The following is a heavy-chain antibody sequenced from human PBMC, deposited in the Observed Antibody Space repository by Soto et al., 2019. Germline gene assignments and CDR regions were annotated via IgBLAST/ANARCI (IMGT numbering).Heavy chain of an antibody. D-gene: IGHD3-10*01. Sequence: EVQLLDSGGGLVQPGGSLRLSCAASGFTFSSYAMCWVRQAPGKGLEWVSTISGSGGSTYYADSVKGRFTISRDNSKNTLYLQKNSLRAEEKAVYYCAKSYYYASGSWKSFDYWGQGTLVTVSS. CDR2: ISGSGGST. V-gene: IGHV3-23*01. J-gene: IGHJ4*02. CDR3: AKSYYYASGSWKSFDY. CDR1: GFTFSSYA.